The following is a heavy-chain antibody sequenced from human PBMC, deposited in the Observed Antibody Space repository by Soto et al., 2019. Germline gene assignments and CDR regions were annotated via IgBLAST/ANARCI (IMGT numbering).Heavy chain of an antibody. CDR2: INHSGST. J-gene: IGHJ5*02. CDR3: ARLWFGESYNWFDP. CDR1: GGSFSGYY. Sequence: PSETLSLTCAVYGGSFSGYYWSWIRQPPGKGLEWIGEINHSGSTNYNPSLKSRVTISVDTSKNQFSLKLSSVTAADTAVYYCARLWFGESYNWFDPWGQGTLVTVSS. D-gene: IGHD3-10*01. V-gene: IGHV4-34*01.